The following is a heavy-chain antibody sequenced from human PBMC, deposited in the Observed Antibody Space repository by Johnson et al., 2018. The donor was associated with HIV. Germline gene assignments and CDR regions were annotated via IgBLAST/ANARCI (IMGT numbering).Heavy chain of an antibody. D-gene: IGHD3-16*01. CDR3: AKDKGVWGFDAFDI. CDR1: GFTFDDYG. J-gene: IGHJ3*02. V-gene: IGHV3-20*04. Sequence: VQLVESGGGVVQPGRSLRLSCVASGFTFDDYGMNWVRQVPGKGLEWVSGVKWNGGSTGYADSVKGRFSISRDNVKNSLYLKMNSLRAEDTAVYYCAKDKGVWGFDAFDIWGQGTMVTVSS. CDR2: VKWNGGST.